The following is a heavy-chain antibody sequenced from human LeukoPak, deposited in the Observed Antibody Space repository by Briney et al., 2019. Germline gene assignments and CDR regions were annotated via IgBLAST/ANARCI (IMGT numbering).Heavy chain of an antibody. D-gene: IGHD6-13*01. CDR3: AKGGRTIAAAGMMDF. CDR2: ISGSGGLK. J-gene: IGHJ4*02. Sequence: KPGGSLRLSCEASGFTFSNYAMSWVRQTPGKEPEWLAGISGSGGLKYYADSVKGRLSISRDNSKNTLVVELNSLRVEDTAVYYCAKGGRTIAAAGMMDFWGQGTLVSVSS. CDR1: GFTFSNYA. V-gene: IGHV3-23*01.